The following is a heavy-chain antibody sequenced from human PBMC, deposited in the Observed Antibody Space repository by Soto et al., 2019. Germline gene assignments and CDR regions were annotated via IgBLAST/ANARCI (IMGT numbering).Heavy chain of an antibody. Sequence: PGGSLRLSCAASGFTFDDYTMHWVRQAPGKGLEWVSLISWDGGSTYYADSVKGRFTISRDNSKNSLYLQMNSLRTEDTALYYCAKESSFVSSSHFDYWGQGTLVTVSS. CDR2: ISWDGGST. CDR3: AKESSFVSSSHFDY. V-gene: IGHV3-43*01. J-gene: IGHJ4*02. CDR1: GFTFDDYT. D-gene: IGHD2-15*01.